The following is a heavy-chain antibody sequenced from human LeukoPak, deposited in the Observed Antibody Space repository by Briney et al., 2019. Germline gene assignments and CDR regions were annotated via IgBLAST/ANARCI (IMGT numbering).Heavy chain of an antibody. CDR1: GGSFSGYY. Sequence: PSETLSLTCAVYGGSFSGYYWSWIRQPPGKGLEGIGEINDSGSTNYNPSLKSRVTISVDTSKNQFSLNLSSVTAADTAVYYCAREGTTVNAFDYWGQGTLVTVSS. CDR2: INDSGST. V-gene: IGHV4-34*01. D-gene: IGHD4-17*01. J-gene: IGHJ4*02. CDR3: AREGTTVNAFDY.